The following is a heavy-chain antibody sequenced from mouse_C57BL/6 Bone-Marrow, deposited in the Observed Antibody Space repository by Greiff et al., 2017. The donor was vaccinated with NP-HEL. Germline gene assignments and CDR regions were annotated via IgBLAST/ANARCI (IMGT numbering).Heavy chain of an antibody. Sequence: EVQLQQSGPELVKPGASVKISCKASGYTFTDYYMNWVKQSHGKSLEWIGDINPNNGGTSYNQKFKGKATLTVDKSSSTAYMELRSLISEDSAVYYCARSGAMVTTLYYYAMDYWGQGTSVTVSS. D-gene: IGHD2-1*01. CDR1: GYTFTDYY. CDR3: ARSGAMVTTLYYYAMDY. V-gene: IGHV1-26*01. J-gene: IGHJ4*01. CDR2: INPNNGGT.